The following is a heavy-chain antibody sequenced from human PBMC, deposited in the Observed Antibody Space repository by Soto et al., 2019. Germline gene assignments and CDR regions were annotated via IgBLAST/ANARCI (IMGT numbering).Heavy chain of an antibody. D-gene: IGHD6-13*01. CDR2: ISWDGGST. Sequence: GGSLRLSCAAYGFTFDDYTMHWVRQAPGKXLEWVSLISWDGGSTYYADSVKGRFTISRDNSKNSLYLQMNSLRTEDTALYYCAKDSRGPPGIAAAGLYGMDVWGQGTTVT. CDR3: AKDSRGPPGIAAAGLYGMDV. J-gene: IGHJ6*02. V-gene: IGHV3-43*01. CDR1: GFTFDDYT.